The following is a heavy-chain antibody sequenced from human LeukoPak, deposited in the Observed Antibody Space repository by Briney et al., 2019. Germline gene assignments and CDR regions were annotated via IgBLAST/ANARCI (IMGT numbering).Heavy chain of an antibody. CDR2: IYYSGST. V-gene: IGHV4-31*03. CDR1: GSSISSGGYY. Sequence: SQTLSLTCTVSGSSISSGGYYWSWIRQHPGKGLEWIGYIYYSGSTYYNPSLKSRVTISVDTSKNQFSLKLSSVTAADTAVYYCARGRRDGYTYYFDYWGQGTLVTVSS. CDR3: ARGRRDGYTYYFDY. J-gene: IGHJ4*02. D-gene: IGHD5-12*01.